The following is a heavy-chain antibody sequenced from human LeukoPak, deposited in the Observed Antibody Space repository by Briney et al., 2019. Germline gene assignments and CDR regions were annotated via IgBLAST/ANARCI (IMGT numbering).Heavy chain of an antibody. Sequence: GGSLRLSCAASGFTFSSYAMSWVRQAPGKGLEWVAGISDGGDVTYYADTVKGRFTISRDNSKNTLYVQMNGLRVEDTAVYYCAKDRRGGRYYAATLDIWGQGTMVTVSS. D-gene: IGHD1-26*01. J-gene: IGHJ3*02. CDR2: ISDGGDVT. CDR1: GFTFSSYA. V-gene: IGHV3-23*01. CDR3: AKDRRGGRYYAATLDI.